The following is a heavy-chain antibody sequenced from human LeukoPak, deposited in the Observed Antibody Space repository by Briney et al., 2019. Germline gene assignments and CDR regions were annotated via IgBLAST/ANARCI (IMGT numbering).Heavy chain of an antibody. D-gene: IGHD6-19*01. CDR3: ARRRGSGWFLDY. V-gene: IGHV4-30-2*01. J-gene: IGHJ4*02. Sequence: ASETLSLTCAVSGGSISSGGYSWSWIRQPPGKGLEWIGYIYHSGSTYYNPSLKSRVTISVDTSKNQFSLKLSSVTAADTAVYYCARRRGSGWFLDYWGQGTLVTVSS. CDR1: GGSISSGGYS. CDR2: IYHSGST.